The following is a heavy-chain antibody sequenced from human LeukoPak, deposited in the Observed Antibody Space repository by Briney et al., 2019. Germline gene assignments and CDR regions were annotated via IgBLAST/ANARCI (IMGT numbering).Heavy chain of an antibody. D-gene: IGHD3-9*01. V-gene: IGHV1-2*02. J-gene: IGHJ4*02. CDR2: INPNSGGT. Sequence: ASVKVSCKSSGYTFTGYYMHWVRQAPGQGLEWVGWINPNSGGTNYAQKFQGRVTMTRDTSISTAYMELSRLRSDDTAVHYCARASGDILTGYSSYFDYWGQGTLVTVSS. CDR1: GYTFTGYY. CDR3: ARASGDILTGYSSYFDY.